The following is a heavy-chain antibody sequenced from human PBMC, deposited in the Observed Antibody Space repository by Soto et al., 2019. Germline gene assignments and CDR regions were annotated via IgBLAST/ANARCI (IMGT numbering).Heavy chain of an antibody. CDR1: GYTFTSYY. Sequence: GASVKVSCKASGYTFTSYYMHWVRQAPGQGFEWMGIINPSGGSTSYAQKFQGRFTITADESTSTAYMELSSLRSEDTAVYYCARDCSGGSCYPSPWGQGTLVTVSS. D-gene: IGHD2-15*01. CDR3: ARDCSGGSCYPSP. V-gene: IGHV1-46*01. CDR2: INPSGGST. J-gene: IGHJ5*02.